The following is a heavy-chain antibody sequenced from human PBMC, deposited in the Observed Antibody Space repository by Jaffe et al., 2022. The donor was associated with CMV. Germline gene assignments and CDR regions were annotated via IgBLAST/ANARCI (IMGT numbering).Heavy chain of an antibody. CDR3: ARDRANWGSDDAFDI. J-gene: IGHJ3*02. CDR2: IWYDGSNK. D-gene: IGHD7-27*01. V-gene: IGHV3-33*08. CDR1: GFTFSSYG. Sequence: QVQLVESGGGVVQPGRSLRLSCAASGFTFSSYGMHWVRQAPGKGLEWVAVIWYDGSNKYYADSVKGRFTISRDNSKNTLYLQMNSLRAEDTAVYYCARDRANWGSDDAFDIWGQGTMVTVSS.